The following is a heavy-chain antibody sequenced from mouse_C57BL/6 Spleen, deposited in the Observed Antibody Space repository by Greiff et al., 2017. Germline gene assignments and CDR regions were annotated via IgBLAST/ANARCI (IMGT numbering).Heavy chain of an antibody. D-gene: IGHD2-5*01. CDR3: ARSYYSNYEVDY. V-gene: IGHV1-22*01. Sequence: EVQLKQSGPELVKPGASVKMSCKASGYTFTDYNMHWVKQSHGKSLEWIGYINPNNGGTSYNQKFKGKATLTVNKSSSTAYMELRSLTSEDSAVYYCARSYYSNYEVDYWGQGTTLTVSS. CDR1: GYTFTDYN. J-gene: IGHJ2*01. CDR2: INPNNGGT.